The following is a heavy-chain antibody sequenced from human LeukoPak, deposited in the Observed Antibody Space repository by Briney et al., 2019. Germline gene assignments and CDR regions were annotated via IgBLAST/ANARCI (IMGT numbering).Heavy chain of an antibody. CDR1: GGSFSGYY. CDR2: INHSGST. CDR3: ARVKYYFDY. Sequence: PSETLSLTCAVYGGSFSGYYWSWIRQPPGKGLEWIGGINHSGSTNYNPSLKSRVTISVDTSKNQFSLKLSSVTAADTAVYYCARVKYYFDYWGQGTLVTVSS. J-gene: IGHJ4*02. V-gene: IGHV4-34*01.